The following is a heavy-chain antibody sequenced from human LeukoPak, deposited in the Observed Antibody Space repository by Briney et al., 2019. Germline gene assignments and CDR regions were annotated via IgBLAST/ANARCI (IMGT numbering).Heavy chain of an antibody. CDR3: ARDQRAYYHMDA. J-gene: IGHJ6*03. CDR2: IYISGDT. Sequence: SETLSLTCTVSGGSISSHYWSWIRQPAGKGLEWIGRIYISGDTDYNPSLKSRVTMSVDTSKNQFFLKLSSVTAADTAVYYCARDQRAYYHMDAWGKGTTVTVSS. CDR1: GGSISSHY. V-gene: IGHV4-4*07.